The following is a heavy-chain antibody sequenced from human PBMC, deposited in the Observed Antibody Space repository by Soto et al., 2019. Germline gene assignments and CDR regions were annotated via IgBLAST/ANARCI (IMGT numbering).Heavy chain of an antibody. D-gene: IGHD4-4*01. V-gene: IGHV3-30*18. CDR1: GFTFSSYG. CDR3: AKGGMGDGYSPWVDY. J-gene: IGHJ4*02. CDR2: ISYDGSNK. Sequence: QVQLVESGGGVVQPGRSLRLSCAASGFTFSSYGMHWVRQAPGKGLEWVAVISYDGSNKYYADSVKGRFTISRDNSKNTMYLQMNSLRAEDTAVYYCAKGGMGDGYSPWVDYWGQGTLVTVSS.